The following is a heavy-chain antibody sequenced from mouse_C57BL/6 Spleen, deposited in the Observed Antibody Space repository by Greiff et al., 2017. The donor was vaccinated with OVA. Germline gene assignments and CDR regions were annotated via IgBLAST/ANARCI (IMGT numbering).Heavy chain of an antibody. Sequence: QVQLQQSGAELVKPGASVKMSCKASGYTFTSYWITWVKQRPGQGLEWIGDIYPGSGSTNYNEKFKSKATLTVDTSSSTAYMQLSSLTSEDSAVYYCARFRGAFYSNYGGFAYWGQGTLVTVSA. D-gene: IGHD2-5*01. CDR1: GYTFTSYW. J-gene: IGHJ3*01. CDR2: IYPGSGST. CDR3: ARFRGAFYSNYGGFAY. V-gene: IGHV1-55*01.